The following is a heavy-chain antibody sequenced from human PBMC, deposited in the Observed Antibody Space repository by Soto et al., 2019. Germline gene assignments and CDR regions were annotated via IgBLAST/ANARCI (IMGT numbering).Heavy chain of an antibody. CDR3: ARGVSAGVDY. CDR2: MQPSTGRT. CDR1: GYSFTSLD. J-gene: IGHJ4*02. Sequence: QVQLVQSGAEVREPGASVKVSCKASGYSFTSLDINWVRQTAGQGLAWMGWMQPSTGRTGYAQKFQGRVNMTRDTSIKTAYMELTTLTSDDTAFYYCARGVSAGVDYWGQGTLVTVSS. D-gene: IGHD1-26*01. V-gene: IGHV1-8*01.